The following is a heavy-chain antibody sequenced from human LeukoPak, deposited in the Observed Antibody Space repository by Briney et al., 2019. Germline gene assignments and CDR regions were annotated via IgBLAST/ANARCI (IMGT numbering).Heavy chain of an antibody. CDR2: ISSSSSYI. D-gene: IGHD3-3*01. CDR3: AKFFGSQPGY. V-gene: IGHV3-21*04. Sequence: PGGSLRLSCAASGFTFSTYSMNWVRQAPGKGLEWVSSISSSSSYIYYADSVKGRFTISRDNSKNTLYLQMNSLRAEDTAVYYCAKFFGSQPGYWGQGTLVTVSS. CDR1: GFTFSTYS. J-gene: IGHJ4*02.